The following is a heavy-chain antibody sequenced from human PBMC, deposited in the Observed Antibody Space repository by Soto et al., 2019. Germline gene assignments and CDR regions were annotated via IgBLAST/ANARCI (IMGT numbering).Heavy chain of an antibody. CDR2: IHYTGRT. V-gene: IGHV4-59*08. D-gene: IGHD1-1*01. CDR3: AIHVHSSGHEPFYY. CDR1: GDSISGSY. Sequence: SETLSLTCAVSGDSISGSYWSWIRQPPGKGLEWIGFIHYTGRTSYNPSLKSRITVSLDKSKNQFSLSLSSATAADTAVYYCAIHVHSSGHEPFYYWGQGTLVPVSS. J-gene: IGHJ4*02.